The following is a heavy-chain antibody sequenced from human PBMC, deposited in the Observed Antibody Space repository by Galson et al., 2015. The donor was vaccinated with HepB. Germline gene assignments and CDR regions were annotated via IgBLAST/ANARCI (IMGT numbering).Heavy chain of an antibody. Sequence: SLRLSCAASGFTFSYYAMSWVRQAPGKGLEWVSAITPSGDNTYSADSMKGRFTISRDNSQNTLFLQINSLRVDDTAMYFCAKVFPEKTDGWYRQALYYFDSWGREPGSPSPQ. CDR2: ITPSGDNT. CDR3: AKVFPEKTDGWYRQALYYFDS. J-gene: IGHJ4*02. CDR1: GFTFSYYA. V-gene: IGHV3-23*01. D-gene: IGHD6-19*01.